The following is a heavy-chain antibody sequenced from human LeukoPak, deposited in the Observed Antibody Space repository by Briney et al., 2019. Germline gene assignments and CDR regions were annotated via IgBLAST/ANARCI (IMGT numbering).Heavy chain of an antibody. D-gene: IGHD3-10*01. CDR3: AGYGSGSYGAAFDI. CDR1: GGSISSYY. Sequence: PSETLSLTCTVSGGSISSYYWSWIRQPPGKGLGWIGYIYTSGSTNYNPSLKSRVTISVDTSKNQFSLKLSSVTAADTAVYYCAGYGSGSYGAAFDIWGQGTMVTVSS. J-gene: IGHJ3*02. CDR2: IYTSGST. V-gene: IGHV4-4*09.